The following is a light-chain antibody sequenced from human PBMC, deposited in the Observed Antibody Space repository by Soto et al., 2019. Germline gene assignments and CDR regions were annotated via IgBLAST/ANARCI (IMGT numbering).Light chain of an antibody. J-gene: IGKJ1*01. CDR3: QQYNAYTWT. CDR1: QSISSW. V-gene: IGKV1-5*03. Sequence: DIPMTQSPSTPSPSLGDRVTITCRASQSISSWLAWYQQKPGKAPKLLIYKASTLESGVPSNFSASGSGTEFSLTISSLQTEDCATYYGQQYNAYTWTFGQGTKVDI. CDR2: KAS.